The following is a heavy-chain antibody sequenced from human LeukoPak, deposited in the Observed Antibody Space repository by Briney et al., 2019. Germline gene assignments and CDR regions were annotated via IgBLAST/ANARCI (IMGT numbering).Heavy chain of an antibody. J-gene: IGHJ4*02. D-gene: IGHD2-15*01. V-gene: IGHV3-48*01. CDR3: APDLRGAAWSLDY. CDR2: ISSDSSTI. CDR1: GFTFSTFG. Sequence: GGSLRLSCAASGFTFSTFGMNWVRQAPGKGLEWVSYISSDSSTIFYADSVKGRFTISRDNAKNSLYLQMNSLRAEDTAVYYCAPDLRGAAWSLDYWGQGTLVTVSS.